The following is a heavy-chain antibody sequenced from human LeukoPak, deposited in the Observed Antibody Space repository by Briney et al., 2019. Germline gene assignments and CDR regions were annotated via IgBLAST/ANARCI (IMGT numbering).Heavy chain of an antibody. CDR2: ISGDGGST. CDR1: GFTFDDYA. D-gene: IGHD3-10*01. Sequence: GGSLRLSCAASGFTFDDYAMHWVRQAPGKGLGWVSLISGDGGSTYYADSVKGRFTISRDNSKNSLYLQMNSLRTEDTALYYCAKEGDYYGSGSYGYWGQGTLVTVSS. J-gene: IGHJ4*02. CDR3: AKEGDYYGSGSYGY. V-gene: IGHV3-43*02.